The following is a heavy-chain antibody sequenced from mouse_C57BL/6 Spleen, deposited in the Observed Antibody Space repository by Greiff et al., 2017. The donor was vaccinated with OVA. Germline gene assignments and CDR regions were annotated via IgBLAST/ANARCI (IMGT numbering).Heavy chain of an antibody. V-gene: IGHV5-17*01. Sequence: EVMLVESGGGLVKPGGSLKLSCAASGFTFSDYGMHWVRQAPEKGLEWVAYISSGSSTIYYADTVKGRFTISRDNAKTTLFLQMTSLRSEDTAMYYCARDYGSSHWYFDVWGTGTTVTVSS. J-gene: IGHJ1*03. CDR3: ARDYGSSHWYFDV. D-gene: IGHD1-1*01. CDR1: GFTFSDYG. CDR2: ISSGSSTI.